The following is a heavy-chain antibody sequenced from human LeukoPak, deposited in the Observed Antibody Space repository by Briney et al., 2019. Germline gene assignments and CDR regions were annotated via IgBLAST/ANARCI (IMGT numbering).Heavy chain of an antibody. CDR1: GFTFSSSA. D-gene: IGHD2-2*01. CDR3: AKPPVVPAAMRYYGMDV. CDR2: ISASGGST. Sequence: GGSLRLSCAASGFTFSSSAMSWVRQVPGKGLEWVSGISASGGSTSYADSVRGRFTISRDNSKNTLYVQMNSLRVEDTAVYYCAKPPVVPAAMRYYGMDVWGQGTTVTVSS. J-gene: IGHJ6*02. V-gene: IGHV3-23*01.